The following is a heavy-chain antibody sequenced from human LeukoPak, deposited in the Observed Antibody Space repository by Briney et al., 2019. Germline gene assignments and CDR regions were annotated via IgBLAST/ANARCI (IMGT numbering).Heavy chain of an antibody. J-gene: IGHJ4*02. CDR3: TRVSLVAASVFFDY. Sequence: GGSLRLSCTSSGFTFGAYAMSWVRQAPWKGLGWVSFIRSTAYGGTTEYAASVKGRFTISRDDSKSIAYLQMNSLKTEDTAVYYCTRVSLVAASVFFDYWGQGSLVTVSS. CDR1: GFTFGAYA. D-gene: IGHD2-15*01. V-gene: IGHV3-49*04. CDR2: IRSTAYGGTT.